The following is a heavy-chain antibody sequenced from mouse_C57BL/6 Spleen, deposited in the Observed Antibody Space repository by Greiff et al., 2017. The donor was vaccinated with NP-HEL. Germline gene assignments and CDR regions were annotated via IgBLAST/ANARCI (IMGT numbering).Heavy chain of an antibody. CDR2: IYPGDGDT. D-gene: IGHD1-1*01. J-gene: IGHJ3*01. V-gene: IGHV1-80*01. Sequence: VQLQQSGAELVKPGASVKISCKASGYAFSSYWMNWVKQRPGKGLEWIGQIYPGDGDTNYNGKFKGKATLTADKSSSTAYMQLSSLTSEDSAVYFCARQDLYYGSSWFAYWGQGTLVTVSA. CDR1: GYAFSSYW. CDR3: ARQDLYYGSSWFAY.